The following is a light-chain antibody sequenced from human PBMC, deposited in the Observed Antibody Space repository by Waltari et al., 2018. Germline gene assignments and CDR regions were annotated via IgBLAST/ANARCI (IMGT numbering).Light chain of an antibody. J-gene: IGKJ2*01. CDR1: EDINTW. CDR2: DAA. V-gene: IGKV1-5*01. Sequence: DVQMTQSPSTLSASVGDSVTITCRASEDINTWLAWYQQKPGKAPKLLISDAASLKSGVPSRFSGSGSGTDFTLTITSMQPDDFATYYCQQSYTTAYTFGQGTKLEIK. CDR3: QQSYTTAYT.